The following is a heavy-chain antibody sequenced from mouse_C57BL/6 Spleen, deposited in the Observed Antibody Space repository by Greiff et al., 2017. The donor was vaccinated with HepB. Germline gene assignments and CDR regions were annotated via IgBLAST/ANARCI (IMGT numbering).Heavy chain of an antibody. CDR2: ISDGGSYT. V-gene: IGHV5-4*01. J-gene: IGHJ2*01. D-gene: IGHD2-5*01. CDR3: ARDRNYGGYFDY. CDR1: GFTFSSYA. Sequence: DVMLVESGGGLVKPGGSLKLSCAASGFTFSSYAMSWVRQTPEKRLEWVATISDGGSYTYYPDNVKGRFTISRDNAKNNLYLQMSHLQSEDTAMYYCARDRNYGGYFDYWGQGTTLTVSS.